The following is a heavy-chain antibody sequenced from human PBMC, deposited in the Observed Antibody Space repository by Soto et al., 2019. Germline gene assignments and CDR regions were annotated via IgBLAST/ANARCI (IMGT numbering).Heavy chain of an antibody. J-gene: IGHJ4*02. CDR3: ARGELPLDYFDY. Sequence: HPGWSLRLSCASSVFTFISYGMHWVRQAPGKGLEWVAVIWYDGSNKYYADSVKGRFTISRDNSKNTLYLQMNSLRAEDTAVYYCARGELPLDYFDYWGQGTLVTVSS. D-gene: IGHD1-1*01. CDR1: VFTFISYG. V-gene: IGHV3-33*01. CDR2: IWYDGSNK.